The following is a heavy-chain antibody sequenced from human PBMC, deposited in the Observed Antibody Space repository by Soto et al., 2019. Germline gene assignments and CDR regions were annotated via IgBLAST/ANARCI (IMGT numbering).Heavy chain of an antibody. CDR3: VRFSGMDV. J-gene: IGHJ6*02. CDR2: IKNDAGDT. CDR1: RFTFSSYA. V-gene: IGHV3-74*01. Sequence: GGSLRLSCAASRFTFSSYAMTWVRQAPGKGLVWVARIKNDAGDTSYAESVKGRVTISRDNAKNTLYLQMSSLRSEDTAVYYCVRFSGMDVWGQGTTVTVSS.